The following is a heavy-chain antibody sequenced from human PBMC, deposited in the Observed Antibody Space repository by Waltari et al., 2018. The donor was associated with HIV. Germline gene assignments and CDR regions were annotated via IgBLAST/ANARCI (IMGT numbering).Heavy chain of an antibody. V-gene: IGHV3-11*01. Sequence: QVQLVESGGGLVKPGGSLRLSCAASGFTFSDYYMSWIRQAPGKGLEWVSYISSSGSTIYYAASVKGGSTIAMDNARYSLYLQINSLRAEDTALYYCARPLRGGPYYYYGMDVWGQGTTVTVSS. CDR1: GFTFSDYY. CDR3: ARPLRGGPYYYYGMDV. J-gene: IGHJ6*02. CDR2: ISSSGSTI. D-gene: IGHD2-15*01.